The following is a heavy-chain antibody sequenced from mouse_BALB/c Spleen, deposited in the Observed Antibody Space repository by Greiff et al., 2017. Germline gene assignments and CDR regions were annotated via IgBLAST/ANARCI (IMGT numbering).Heavy chain of an antibody. J-gene: IGHJ3*01. Sequence: EVQLQESGPGLVKPSQSLSLTCTVTGYSITSDYAWNWIRQFPGNKLEWMGYISYSGSTSYNPSLKSRISITRDTSKNQFFLQLNSVTTEDTATYYCARGPYYGNYGGFAYWGQGTLVTVSA. V-gene: IGHV3-2*02. CDR2: ISYSGST. CDR3: ARGPYYGNYGGFAY. D-gene: IGHD2-10*01. CDR1: GYSITSDYA.